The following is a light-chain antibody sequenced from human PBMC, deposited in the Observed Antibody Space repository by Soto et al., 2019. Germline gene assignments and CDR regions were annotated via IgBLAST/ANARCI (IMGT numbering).Light chain of an antibody. CDR1: TGAVTSGFY. Sequence: QAVVTQEPSLTVSPGGTVTLTCASSTGAVTSGFYPNWFQQRPGQAPRALIYNTNNRNSWTPARFSGSLLGGKAALTLSGVQPEDEADYFCLLYYGGVRVFGGGTQLTVL. J-gene: IGLJ7*01. V-gene: IGLV7-43*01. CDR2: NTN. CDR3: LLYYGGVRV.